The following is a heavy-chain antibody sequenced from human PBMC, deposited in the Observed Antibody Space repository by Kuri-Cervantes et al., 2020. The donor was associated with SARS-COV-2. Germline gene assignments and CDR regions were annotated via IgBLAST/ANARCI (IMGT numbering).Heavy chain of an antibody. CDR1: GFTVSSNY. CDR3: ARPPPYYESSGSLDY. CDR2: IYSGGST. D-gene: IGHD3-22*01. J-gene: IGHJ4*02. Sequence: GESLKISCAASGFTVSSNYVCWVRQAPGKGLEWVSVIYSGGSTSYADSVKGRFTISRDNSRNTLYLQMNSLRAEDTAVYYCARPPPYYESSGSLDYWGQGALVTVSS. V-gene: IGHV3-53*01.